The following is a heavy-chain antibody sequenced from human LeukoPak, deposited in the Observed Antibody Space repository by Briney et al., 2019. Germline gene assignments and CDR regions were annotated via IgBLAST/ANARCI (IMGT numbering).Heavy chain of an antibody. CDR3: ARHWVGGYCSSNSCYTGLDY. D-gene: IGHD2-2*02. J-gene: IGHJ4*02. V-gene: IGHV5-51*01. Sequence: GESLKISCKGSGYSFTSYWIGWVRQMPGKGLEWMGIIYPGDSDTRYSPSFQGQVTISADKSISTAYLQWSSLKASDTAMYYCARHWVGGYCSSNSCYTGLDYWGQGTLVTVSS. CDR2: IYPGDSDT. CDR1: GYSFTSYW.